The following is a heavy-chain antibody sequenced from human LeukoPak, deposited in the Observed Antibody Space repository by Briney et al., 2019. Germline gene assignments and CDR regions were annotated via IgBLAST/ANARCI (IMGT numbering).Heavy chain of an antibody. J-gene: IGHJ4*02. V-gene: IGHV3-23*01. CDR2: ISASGSTT. CDR1: GYSFSSYA. Sequence: PGGSLRLSCVGSGYSFSSYAMSWVRQAPGKGLEWLSGISASGSTTYYADSVKGRFTISRDNSKSTLNVQMNSLRAEDTAMYYCASRGFDGSSWYLDYWGQGTLVTVSS. CDR3: ASRGFDGSSWYLDY. D-gene: IGHD6-13*01.